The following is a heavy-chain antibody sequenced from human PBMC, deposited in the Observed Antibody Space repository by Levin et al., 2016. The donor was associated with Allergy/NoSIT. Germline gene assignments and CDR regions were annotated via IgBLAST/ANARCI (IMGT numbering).Heavy chain of an antibody. Sequence: VRQAPGKGLEWVSSISSYSRHMYYAESVKGRFTISRDNAQNSLHLEMNSLRVEDTAVYYCARDLVGLWFGDVDSWGQGTLVTVSS. V-gene: IGHV3-21*01. CDR3: ARDLVGLWFGDVDS. CDR2: ISSYSRHM. D-gene: IGHD3-10*01. J-gene: IGHJ4*02.